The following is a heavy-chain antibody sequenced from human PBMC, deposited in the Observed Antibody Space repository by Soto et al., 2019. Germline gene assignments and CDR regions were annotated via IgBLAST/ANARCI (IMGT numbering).Heavy chain of an antibody. Sequence: GGSLRLSCAASGFTFSSYSMNWVRQAPGKGLEWVSYISSSSSTIYYADSVKGRFTISRDNAKNSLYLQMNSLRDEDTAVYYCAREPTVTTLYGMDVWRQGTTVTVSS. D-gene: IGHD4-17*01. CDR3: AREPTVTTLYGMDV. V-gene: IGHV3-48*02. J-gene: IGHJ6*02. CDR1: GFTFSSYS. CDR2: ISSSSSTI.